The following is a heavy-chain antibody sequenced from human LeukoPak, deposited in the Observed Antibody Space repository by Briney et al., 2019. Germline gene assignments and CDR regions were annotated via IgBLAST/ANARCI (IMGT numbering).Heavy chain of an antibody. CDR3: AVTRTRGDH. J-gene: IGHJ4*02. D-gene: IGHD3-10*01. CDR1: GFTFSNYW. CDR2: INQDGNDK. Sequence: GGSLRLSCAASGFTFSNYWMTWIRQAPGKGLEWVANINQDGNDKYYVDSVKGRFTISRDNTKSSVLLQMNSLRAEDTAVYYCAVTRTRGDHWGQGTLVTVSS. V-gene: IGHV3-7*03.